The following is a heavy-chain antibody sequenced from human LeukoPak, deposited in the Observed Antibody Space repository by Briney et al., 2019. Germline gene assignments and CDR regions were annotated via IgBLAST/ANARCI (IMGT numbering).Heavy chain of an antibody. J-gene: IGHJ4*02. CDR3: ASVTSCYYNTSGDYYFDY. Sequence: GGSLRLSCVASGFTFSTYRMSWVRQAPGKGLVWVANIIQDGSAKNYVDSVKGRFTISRDNAKNSLYLQMNSLRAEDTAVYYCASVTSCYYNTSGDYYFDYWGQGTLVTVSS. V-gene: IGHV3-7*02. CDR1: GFTFSTYR. D-gene: IGHD3-22*01. CDR2: IIQDGSAK.